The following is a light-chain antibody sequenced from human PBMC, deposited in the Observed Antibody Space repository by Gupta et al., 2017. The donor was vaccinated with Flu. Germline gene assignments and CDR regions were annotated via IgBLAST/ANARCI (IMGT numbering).Light chain of an antibody. CDR3: QDWGAYGDLGV. CDR2: EDI. CDR1: NIGSKS. J-gene: IGLJ3*02. Sequence: SYVLTQPPSVSVAPGQTARITCRGNNIGSKSLHWYQQKPDQAPVRADSEDIDRPSGIPERLTRFTAGKTGNPASRSVAARQEADDDGQDWGAYGDLGVFGGGTKVTVL. V-gene: IGLV3-21*02.